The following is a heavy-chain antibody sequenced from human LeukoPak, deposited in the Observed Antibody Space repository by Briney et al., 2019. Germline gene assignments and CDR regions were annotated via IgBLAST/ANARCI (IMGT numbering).Heavy chain of an antibody. CDR3: ARVPRVGATTRDY. V-gene: IGHV4-39*07. Sequence: SETLSLTCTVSGGSISSSSYYWGWIRQPPGKGLEWIGSIYYSGSTYYNPSLKSRVTISVDTSKNQFSLKLSSVTAADTAVYYCARVPRVGATTRDYWGQGALVTVSS. D-gene: IGHD1-26*01. CDR2: IYYSGST. CDR1: GGSISSSSYY. J-gene: IGHJ4*02.